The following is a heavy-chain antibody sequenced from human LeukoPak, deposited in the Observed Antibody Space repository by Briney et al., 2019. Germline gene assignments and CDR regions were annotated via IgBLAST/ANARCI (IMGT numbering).Heavy chain of an antibody. V-gene: IGHV3-43*01. J-gene: IGHJ4*02. CDR3: AKDHDFWSGYPVY. CDR1: GFTFDDYT. Sequence: GGSLRLSCAASGFTFDDYTMHWVRQAPGKGLEWVSLISWDGGSTYYADSVKGRFTISRDNSKNSLYLQMNSLRTEDTALYYCAKDHDFWSGYPVYWGQGTLVTVSS. CDR2: ISWDGGST. D-gene: IGHD3-3*01.